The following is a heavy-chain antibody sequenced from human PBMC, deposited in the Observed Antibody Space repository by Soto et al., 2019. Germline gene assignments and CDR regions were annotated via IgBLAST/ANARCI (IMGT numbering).Heavy chain of an antibody. V-gene: IGHV1-46*01. CDR2: INPSGGNT. D-gene: IGHD6-13*01. CDR1: GYTFTSYY. CDR3: VRNYAAVRAFDI. J-gene: IGHJ3*02. Sequence: QVQLMQSGAEVKKPGASVKVSCKASGYTFTSYYIHWVRQAPGQGLEWMGIINPSGGNTNYAQKFQGRVTMTRDTSTSTVYMELSSLTSEDTAVYFCVRNYAAVRAFDIWGQGTMVTVSS.